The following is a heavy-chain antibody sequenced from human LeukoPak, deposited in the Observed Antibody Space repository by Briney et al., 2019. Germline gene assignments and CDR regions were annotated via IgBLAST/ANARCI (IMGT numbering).Heavy chain of an antibody. Sequence: GGSLRLSCVGSGFTFSRYWMSWVRQAPGKGLEWVANIKQDGSEKYYVDSVKGRFTISRDNAKNSLFLQMNSLRAEDTAVYYCARVPADYYDSSGYFVLDAFDIWGQGTMVTVSS. CDR3: ARVPADYYDSSGYFVLDAFDI. V-gene: IGHV3-7*01. CDR1: GFTFSRYW. J-gene: IGHJ3*02. CDR2: IKQDGSEK. D-gene: IGHD3-22*01.